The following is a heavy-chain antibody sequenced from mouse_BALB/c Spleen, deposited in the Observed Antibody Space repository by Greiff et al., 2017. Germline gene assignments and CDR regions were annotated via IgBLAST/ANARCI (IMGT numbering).Heavy chain of an antibody. Sequence: DVKLVESGPGLVKPSQSLSLTCTVTGYSITSDYAWNWIRQFPGNKLEWMGYISYSGSTSYNPSLKSRISITRDTSKNQFFLQLNSVTTEDTATYYCARRGVWPTYYYAMDYWGQGTSVTVSS. CDR3: ARRGVWPTYYYAMDY. CDR1: GYSITSDYA. V-gene: IGHV3-2*02. CDR2: ISYSGST. J-gene: IGHJ4*01. D-gene: IGHD2-10*02.